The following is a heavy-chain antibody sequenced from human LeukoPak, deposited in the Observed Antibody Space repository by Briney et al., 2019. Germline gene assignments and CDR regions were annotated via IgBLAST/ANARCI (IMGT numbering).Heavy chain of an antibody. CDR2: IYHSGST. D-gene: IGHD2/OR15-2a*01. CDR3: ARDLVSMISGT. Sequence: SETLSLTCTVSGYSISSGYYWGWIRQPPGKGLEWIGSIYHSGSTYYNPSLKSRVTISVDTSKNQFSLKLSSVTAADTAVYYCARDLVSMISGTWGQGTLVTVSS. J-gene: IGHJ4*02. CDR1: GYSISSGYY. V-gene: IGHV4-38-2*02.